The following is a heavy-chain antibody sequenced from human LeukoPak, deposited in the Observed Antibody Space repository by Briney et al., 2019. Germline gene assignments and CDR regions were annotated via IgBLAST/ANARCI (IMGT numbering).Heavy chain of an antibody. J-gene: IGHJ4*02. CDR3: ARAEAGSAVTTGFYFDY. D-gene: IGHD4-17*01. Sequence: PSQTLSLTCTVSGGSIRSGGYYWSWIRQHPGKGLEWIGYIYYSGSTYYNPSLKSRVTISVDTSKNQFSLKLSSVTAADTAVYYCARAEAGSAVTTGFYFDYWGQGTLVTVSS. CDR2: IYYSGST. V-gene: IGHV4-31*03. CDR1: GGSIRSGGYY.